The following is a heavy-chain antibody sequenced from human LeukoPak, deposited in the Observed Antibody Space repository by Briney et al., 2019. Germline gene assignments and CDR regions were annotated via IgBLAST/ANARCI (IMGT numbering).Heavy chain of an antibody. CDR1: GGTFSSYA. V-gene: IGHV1-69*13. Sequence: SVKVSCKASGGTFSSYAISWVRQAPGQGLEWMGGIIPIFGTANYAQKFQGRVTITADESTSTAYMELRSLRSEDTAVYYCARSFWSGYYIIQNWFDPWGQGTLVTVSS. CDR3: ARSFWSGYYIIQNWFDP. D-gene: IGHD3-3*01. CDR2: IIPIFGTA. J-gene: IGHJ5*02.